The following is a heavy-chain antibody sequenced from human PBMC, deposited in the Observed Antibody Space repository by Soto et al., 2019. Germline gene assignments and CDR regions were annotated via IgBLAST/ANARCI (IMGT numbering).Heavy chain of an antibody. CDR1: GGSISSSSYY. CDR2: IYYSGST. Sequence: SETLSLTCSVSGGSISSSSYYWGWIRQPPGKGLEWIGSIYYSGSTYYNPSLKSRVTISVDTSKNHFSLKLSSVTAADTAVYYCATQEVGGSYVYTFDPWGQGTLVTVSS. D-gene: IGHD1-26*01. V-gene: IGHV4-39*02. CDR3: ATQEVGGSYVYTFDP. J-gene: IGHJ5*02.